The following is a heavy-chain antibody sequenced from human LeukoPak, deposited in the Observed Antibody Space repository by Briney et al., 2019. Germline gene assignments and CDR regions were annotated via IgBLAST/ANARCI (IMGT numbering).Heavy chain of an antibody. CDR1: GYTFTGYY. CDR3: ARIHDNTVTTPY. Sequence: ASVKVSFKASGYTFTGYYMYWVRQAPGQGLEWMGWINPNSGGTNYAQKFQGRVTMTRDTSISTAYMELSRLRSDDTAVYYCARIHDNTVTTPYWGQGTLVTVSS. J-gene: IGHJ4*02. D-gene: IGHD4-17*01. V-gene: IGHV1-2*02. CDR2: INPNSGGT.